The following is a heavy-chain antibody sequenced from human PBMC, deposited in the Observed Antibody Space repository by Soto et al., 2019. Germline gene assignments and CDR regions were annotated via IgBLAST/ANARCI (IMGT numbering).Heavy chain of an antibody. D-gene: IGHD4-17*01. Sequence: SESLTLSCTDSGCSICSFYWSWVRQPPGKGLEWIGYVYSSGSTNYNPYRKSRVTIAVDKSKNQFSLKLGSVPAADTAVYYCARGDSADYRGDFDYWGQGTLGPVPS. CDR3: ARGDSADYRGDFDY. V-gene: IGHV4-59*01. CDR1: GCSICSFY. CDR2: VYSSGST. J-gene: IGHJ4*02.